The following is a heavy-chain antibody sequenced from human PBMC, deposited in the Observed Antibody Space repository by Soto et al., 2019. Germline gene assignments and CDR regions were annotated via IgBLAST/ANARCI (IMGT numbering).Heavy chain of an antibody. J-gene: IGHJ4*02. Sequence: SLKVSFTASGVTFSSYSISCVRQAPGQGLEWMGGIIPIFGTANYAQKFPGRVKITADESTSTAYMELSSLRSEETAVYYCARIADTAMAFDYWGQGTLVTVSS. CDR3: ARIADTAMAFDY. CDR1: GVTFSSYS. D-gene: IGHD5-18*01. V-gene: IGHV1-69*13. CDR2: IIPIFGTA.